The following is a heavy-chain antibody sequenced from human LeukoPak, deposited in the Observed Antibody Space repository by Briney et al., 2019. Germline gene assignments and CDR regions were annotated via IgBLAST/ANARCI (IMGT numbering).Heavy chain of an antibody. CDR3: ARDPVDTAMVTSDY. J-gene: IGHJ4*02. CDR1: GGTFSSYA. D-gene: IGHD5-18*01. CDR2: IIPIFGTA. V-gene: IGHV1-69*01. Sequence: ASVTVSCKASGGTFSSYAISWVRQAPGQGLEWMGGIIPIFGTANYAQKFQGRVTITADESTSTAYMELSSLRSEDTAVYYCARDPVDTAMVTSDYWGQGTLVTVSS.